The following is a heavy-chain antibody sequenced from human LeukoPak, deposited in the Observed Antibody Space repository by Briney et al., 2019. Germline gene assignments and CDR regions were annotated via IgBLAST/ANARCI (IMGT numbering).Heavy chain of an antibody. V-gene: IGHV4-61*01. J-gene: IGHJ3*02. CDR1: GGSVSSGSYY. D-gene: IGHD5-18*01. CDR2: IYYSGST. Sequence: SETLSLTCTVSGGSVSSGSYYWSWIRQPPGKGLEWIGYIYYSGSTNYNPSLKSRVTISVDTSKNQFSLKLSSVTAADTAVYYCARDGFIGYTYGRIDAFDICGQGTMVTVSS. CDR3: ARDGFIGYTYGRIDAFDI.